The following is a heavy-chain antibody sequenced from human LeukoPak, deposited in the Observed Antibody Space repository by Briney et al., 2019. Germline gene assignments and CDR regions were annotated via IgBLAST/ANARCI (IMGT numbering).Heavy chain of an antibody. CDR3: ARVSPGGYGYYYYGMDV. CDR2: IYYSGST. V-gene: IGHV4-39*07. Sequence: SETLSLTCTVSSGSISSSSYYWGCIRQPPGKGLECIGSIYYSGSTYYNPSLKSRVTISVDTSKNQFSLKLSSVTAADTAVYYCARVSPGGYGYYYYGMDVWGQGTTVTVSS. CDR1: SGSISSSSYY. D-gene: IGHD5-12*01. J-gene: IGHJ6*02.